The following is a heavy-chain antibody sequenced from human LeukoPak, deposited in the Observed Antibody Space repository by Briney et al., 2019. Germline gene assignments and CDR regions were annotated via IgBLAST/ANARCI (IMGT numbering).Heavy chain of an antibody. Sequence: ASVKVSCKASGYTFTSYGISWVRQAPGQGLEWMGWISAYNGKTNYAQKLKGRVTMTTDTSTTTAYMELRSLRSDDTAVYYCPRDPPVIYIGYDWPSGMDVWGQGTTVTVSS. J-gene: IGHJ6*02. CDR3: PRDPPVIYIGYDWPSGMDV. CDR1: GYTFTSYG. D-gene: IGHD5-12*01. CDR2: ISAYNGKT. V-gene: IGHV1-18*01.